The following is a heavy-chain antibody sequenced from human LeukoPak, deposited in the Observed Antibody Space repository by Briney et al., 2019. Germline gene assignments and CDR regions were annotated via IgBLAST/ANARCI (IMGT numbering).Heavy chain of an antibody. CDR3: ASLSGDYGLGINYYYYMDV. J-gene: IGHJ6*03. Sequence: NASETLSLTCTVSGGSISSSSYYWGWIRQPPGKGLEWIGSIYYSGSTYYNPSLKSRVTISVDTSKNQFSLKLSSVTAADTAVYYCASLSGDYGLGINYYYYMDVWGKGTTVTVSS. D-gene: IGHD4-17*01. CDR1: GGSISSSSYY. CDR2: IYYSGST. V-gene: IGHV4-39*07.